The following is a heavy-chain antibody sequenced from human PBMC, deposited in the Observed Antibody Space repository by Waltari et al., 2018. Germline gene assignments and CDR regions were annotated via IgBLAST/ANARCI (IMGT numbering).Heavy chain of an antibody. J-gene: IGHJ4*02. Sequence: EGQLVESGGGLVQPGGSLRLSCAASGFTFSSYNMNWVRQAPGKGLEWVSYISSSSSTIYYADSVTGRFTISRDNAKNSLYLQMNSLRGEDTAVYYCARDWFPSNWGQGTLVTVSS. CDR2: ISSSSSTI. CDR1: GFTFSSYN. V-gene: IGHV3-48*04. D-gene: IGHD3-10*01. CDR3: ARDWFPSN.